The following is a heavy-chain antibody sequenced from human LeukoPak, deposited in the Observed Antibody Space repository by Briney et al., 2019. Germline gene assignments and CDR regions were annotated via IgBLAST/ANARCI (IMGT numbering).Heavy chain of an antibody. CDR2: FGPEDGET. CDR1: GYTLTELS. Sequence: GASVKVSCKVSGYTLTELSMHWVRQAPGKGLEWMGGFGPEDGETIYAQKFQGRVTMTEDTSTDTAYMELSRLRSDDTAVYYCASNIAVADSFDPWGQGTLVTVSS. D-gene: IGHD6-19*01. CDR3: ASNIAVADSFDP. J-gene: IGHJ5*02. V-gene: IGHV1-24*01.